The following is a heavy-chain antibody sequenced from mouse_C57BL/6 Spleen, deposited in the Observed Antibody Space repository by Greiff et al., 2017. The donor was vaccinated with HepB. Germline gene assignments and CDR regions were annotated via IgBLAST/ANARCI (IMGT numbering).Heavy chain of an antibody. Sequence: QVQLQQSGAELVRPGASVKLSCKASGYTFTDYYINWVKQRPGQGLEWIARIYPGSGNTYYNEKFKGKATLTAEKSSSTAYMQLSSLTSEDSAVYFCARRGSSLDYAMDYWGQGTSVTVSS. D-gene: IGHD1-1*01. CDR2: IYPGSGNT. CDR3: ARRGSSLDYAMDY. J-gene: IGHJ4*01. CDR1: GYTFTDYY. V-gene: IGHV1-76*01.